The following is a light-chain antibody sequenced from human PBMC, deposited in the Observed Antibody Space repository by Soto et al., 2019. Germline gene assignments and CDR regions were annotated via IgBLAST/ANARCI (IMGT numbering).Light chain of an antibody. CDR3: GTWDSSLSAGV. J-gene: IGLJ2*01. CDR2: ENN. CDR1: SSNIGNNY. Sequence: QSVLTQPPSLSAAPGQKVTISCSGSSSNIGNNYVSWYQQLPATAPKLLIYENNKRPSGIPDRFSGSKSGTSATLGITGLQTGDEADYYCGTWDSSLSAGVFGGGTKVTVL. V-gene: IGLV1-51*02.